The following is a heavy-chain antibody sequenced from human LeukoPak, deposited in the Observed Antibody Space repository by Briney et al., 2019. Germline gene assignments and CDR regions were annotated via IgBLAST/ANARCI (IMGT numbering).Heavy chain of an antibody. D-gene: IGHD3-16*02. J-gene: IGHJ3*02. CDR1: GYTFTSYY. V-gene: IGHV1-46*01. Sequence: ASVNVSCKASGYTFTSYYMHWVRQAPGQGLEWMGIINPSGGSTSYAQKFQGRVTMTRDTSTSTVYMELSSLRSEDTAVYYCARAYFDYDYVWGSYRYTGGAFDIWGQGTMVTVSS. CDR3: ARAYFDYDYVWGSYRYTGGAFDI. CDR2: INPSGGST.